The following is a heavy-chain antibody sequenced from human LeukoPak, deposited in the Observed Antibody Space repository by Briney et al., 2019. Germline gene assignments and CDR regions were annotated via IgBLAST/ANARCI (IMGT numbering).Heavy chain of an antibody. CDR1: GFTFSSYS. J-gene: IGHJ6*03. V-gene: IGHV3-21*01. D-gene: IGHD3-9*01. CDR2: ISSSSSYI. Sequence: GGSLRLSCAASGFTFSSYSMNWVRQAPGKGLEWVSSISSSSSYIYYADSVKGRFTISRDNAKNSLYLQMNSLRAEDTAVYYCARWVGGYFDGWYYYYMDVWGKGTTVTVSS. CDR3: ARWVGGYFDGWYYYYMDV.